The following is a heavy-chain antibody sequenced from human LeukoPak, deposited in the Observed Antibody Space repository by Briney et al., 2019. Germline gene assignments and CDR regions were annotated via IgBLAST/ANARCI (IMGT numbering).Heavy chain of an antibody. D-gene: IGHD1-7*01. CDR2: ISGSGGNT. CDR1: GFTFSSNA. Sequence: GGSLRLSCAASGFTFSSNAMSWVRQAPGKGLEWVSAISGSGGNTYYADSVKGRFTISRDNSKNTLYLQMNSLRAEDTAVYYCARDRGTRRNYYYGMDVWGQGTTVTVSS. CDR3: ARDRGTRRNYYYGMDV. J-gene: IGHJ6*02. V-gene: IGHV3-23*01.